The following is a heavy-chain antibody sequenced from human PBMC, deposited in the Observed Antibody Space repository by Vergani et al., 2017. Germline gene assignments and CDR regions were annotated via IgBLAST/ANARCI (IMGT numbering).Heavy chain of an antibody. CDR1: GSTVSSNY. CDR2: IRNKAYGGTT. D-gene: IGHD5-18*01. J-gene: IGHJ4*02. V-gene: IGHV3-49*04. Sequence: EVQLVETGGGLIQPGGSLRLSCTASGSTVSSNYMSWVRQAPGKGLEWVAFIRNKAYGGTTEYAASVKGRFTISRDDSKRLAYLQLSGLKTEDTAVYFCSRGRGYSFGYSDYWGQGTLVTVSS. CDR3: SRGRGYSFGYSDY.